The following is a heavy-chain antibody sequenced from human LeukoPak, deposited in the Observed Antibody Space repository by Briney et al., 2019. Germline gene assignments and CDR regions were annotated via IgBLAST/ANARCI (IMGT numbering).Heavy chain of an antibody. CDR1: GFTFSSYA. CDR2: ISYDGSNK. D-gene: IGHD1-26*01. CDR3: AKYGPQDSGSSHFDY. Sequence: GGSLRLSCAASGFTFSSYAMHWVRQAPGKGLEWVAVISYDGSNKYYADSVKGRFTISRDNSKNTLFLQMNSLRAEDTAIYYCAKYGPQDSGSSHFDYWGQGALVTVSS. J-gene: IGHJ4*02. V-gene: IGHV3-30-3*02.